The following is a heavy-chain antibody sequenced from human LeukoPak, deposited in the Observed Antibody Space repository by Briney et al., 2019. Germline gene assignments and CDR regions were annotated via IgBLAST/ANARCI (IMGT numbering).Heavy chain of an antibody. J-gene: IGHJ6*02. CDR3: AGTVRGVINYYGMDV. CDR1: GFTFSSYA. D-gene: IGHD3-10*01. CDR2: ISYDGSNK. Sequence: GRSLRLSCAASGFTFSSYAMHWVRQAPGKGLEWVAVISYDGSNKYYADSVKGRFTISRDNSKNTLYLQMNSLRAEDTAVYYCAGTVRGVINYYGMDVWGQGTTVTVSS. V-gene: IGHV3-30*04.